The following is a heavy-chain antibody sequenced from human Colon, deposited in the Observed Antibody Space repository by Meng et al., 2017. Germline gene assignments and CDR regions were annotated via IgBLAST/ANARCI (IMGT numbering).Heavy chain of an antibody. Sequence: GESLKISCAVSGFTLRNFAMSWVRQAPGKGLEWVSSISISDDTTYADSVKGRFTVSRDNSKRTLHLQMNSLRAEDTAVYYCAKEVRPNDYWGQGTLVTVSS. J-gene: IGHJ4*02. CDR2: ISISDDTT. CDR3: AKEVRPNDY. D-gene: IGHD4-11*01. V-gene: IGHV3-23*01. CDR1: GFTLRNFA.